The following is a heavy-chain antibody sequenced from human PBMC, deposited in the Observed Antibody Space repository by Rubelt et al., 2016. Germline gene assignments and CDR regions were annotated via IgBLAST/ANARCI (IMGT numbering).Heavy chain of an antibody. CDR2: ISYDGSNK. CDR3: ASDFDY. J-gene: IGHJ4*02. Sequence: SYAMHWVRQAPGKGLEWVAVISYDGSNKYYADSVKGRFTISRDNAKNSLYLQMNSLRAEDTAVYYCASDFDYWGQGTLVTVSS. CDR1: SYA. V-gene: IGHV3-30*04.